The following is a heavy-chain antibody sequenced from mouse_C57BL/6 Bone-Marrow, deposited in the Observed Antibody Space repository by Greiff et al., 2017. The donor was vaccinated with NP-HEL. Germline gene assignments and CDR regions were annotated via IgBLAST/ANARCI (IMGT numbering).Heavy chain of an antibody. V-gene: IGHV1-64*01. CDR3: ARSSFIIRKDY. D-gene: IGHD1-2*01. CDR1: GYTFTSYW. CDR2: IHPSSGST. J-gene: IGHJ2*01. Sequence: QVQLQQPGAELVKPGASVKLSCKASGYTFTSYWMHWVKQRPGQGLEWIGMIHPSSGSTNYNEKFKGKATLTVDKSSSTAYMQLSSLTSEDSAVYYCARSSFIIRKDYWGQGNTLTVSS.